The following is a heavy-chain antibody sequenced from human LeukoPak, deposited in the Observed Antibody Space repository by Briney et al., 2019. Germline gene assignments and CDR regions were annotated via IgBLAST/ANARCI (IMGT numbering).Heavy chain of an antibody. CDR3: AKVRIDYGDYVPVY. CDR2: IRYDGSNK. CDR1: GFTSSSYG. V-gene: IGHV3-30*02. Sequence: GGSLRLSCAASGFTSSSYGMHWVRQAPGKGLEWVAFIRYDGSNKYYADSVKGRFTISRDNSRNTLYLQMNSLRAEDTAVYYCAKVRIDYGDYVPVYWGQGTLVTVSS. D-gene: IGHD4-17*01. J-gene: IGHJ4*02.